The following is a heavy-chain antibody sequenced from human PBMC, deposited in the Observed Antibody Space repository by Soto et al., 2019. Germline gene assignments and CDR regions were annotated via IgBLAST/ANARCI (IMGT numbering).Heavy chain of an antibody. V-gene: IGHV3-11*01. J-gene: IGHJ6*04. CDR2: ISSSGSTI. D-gene: IGHD6-19*01. CDR1: GFTFSDYY. Sequence: GGSLRLSCAASGFTFSDYYMSWIRQAPGKGLEWVSYISSSGSTIYYADSVKGRFTISRDNAKNSLYLQMNSLRAEDTAVYYCARELVAVAGYYYYGMDVWGEGTTVTVSS. CDR3: ARELVAVAGYYYYGMDV.